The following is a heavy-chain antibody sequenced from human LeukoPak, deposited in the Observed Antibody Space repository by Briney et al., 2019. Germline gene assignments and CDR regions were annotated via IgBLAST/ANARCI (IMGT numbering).Heavy chain of an antibody. V-gene: IGHV4-59*01. D-gene: IGHD3-10*01. Sequence: SETLSLTCTVSGGSISNYYWSWIRQTPGEGLEWSGYIYGTEATKTHTYFKSRVTISVDTSKIQFSLRLNSVTAADTAVYYCARGKLPSITMLRGVRHTNWFDRWGQGTLVTVSS. CDR1: GGSISNYY. CDR3: ARGKLPSITMLRGVRHTNWFDR. CDR2: IYGTEAT. J-gene: IGHJ5*02.